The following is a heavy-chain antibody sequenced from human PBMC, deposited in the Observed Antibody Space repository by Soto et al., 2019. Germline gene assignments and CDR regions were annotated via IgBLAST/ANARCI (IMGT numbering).Heavy chain of an antibody. CDR1: GFAFSSYD. Sequence: EVQLVESGGGLVQPGGSLRLSCEASGFAFSSYDMHWVRQVKGKGLEWVSGVGIAGNIYFAGSVKGRFTVSREDAESSVFLERKSLRVGDTAVYYCTRGGIASGYGMDVWGLGTTVTVAS. D-gene: IGHD6-13*01. CDR2: VGIAGNI. J-gene: IGHJ6*02. V-gene: IGHV3-13*01. CDR3: TRGGIASGYGMDV.